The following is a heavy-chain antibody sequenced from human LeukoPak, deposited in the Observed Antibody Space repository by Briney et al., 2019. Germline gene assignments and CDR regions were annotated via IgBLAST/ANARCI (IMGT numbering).Heavy chain of an antibody. Sequence: GGSLRLSCAASGFTFSSYSMNWVRQAPGKGLEWVSYISSSSSTIYYADSVKGRFTISRDNAKNSLYLQMNSLTAEDTAVYYCASVARPDYYDSSGYYGVFDYWGQGTLVTVSS. J-gene: IGHJ4*02. CDR2: ISSSSSTI. CDR1: GFTFSSYS. CDR3: ASVARPDYYDSSGYYGVFDY. D-gene: IGHD3-22*01. V-gene: IGHV3-48*01.